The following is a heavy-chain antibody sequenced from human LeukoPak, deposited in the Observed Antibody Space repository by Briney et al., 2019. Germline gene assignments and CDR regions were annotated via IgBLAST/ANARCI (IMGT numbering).Heavy chain of an antibody. Sequence: SETLSLTCAASGGSISSSNWWSWVRQPPGKGLEWIGEIYHSGSTNYNPSLKSRVTISVDKSKNQFSLKLSSVTAADTAVYYCARSFEFMNAFDIWGQGTMVTVSS. D-gene: IGHD3-16*01. J-gene: IGHJ3*02. CDR1: GGSISSSNW. CDR3: ARSFEFMNAFDI. V-gene: IGHV4-4*02. CDR2: IYHSGST.